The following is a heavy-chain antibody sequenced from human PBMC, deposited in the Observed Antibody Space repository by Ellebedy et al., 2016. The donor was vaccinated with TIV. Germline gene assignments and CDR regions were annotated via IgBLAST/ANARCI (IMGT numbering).Heavy chain of an antibody. CDR1: GGTFSNLA. V-gene: IGHV1-69*13. Sequence: ASSVKVSCKASGGTFSNLALSWVRQAPGHGLECMGTNIPFFGTTNYAQTLQGRVAMTADESTSTVYMELSSLRYEDAAFYYCAGETDGSSAWFPSWGQGTLVTVSS. J-gene: IGHJ4*02. CDR2: NIPFFGTT. CDR3: AGETDGSSAWFPS. D-gene: IGHD6-19*01.